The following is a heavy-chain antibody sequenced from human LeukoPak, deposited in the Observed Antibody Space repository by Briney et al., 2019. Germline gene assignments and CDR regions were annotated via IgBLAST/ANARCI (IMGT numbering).Heavy chain of an antibody. J-gene: IGHJ6*04. CDR1: DDSITMYY. Sequence: PSETLSLTCSVSDDSITMYYWTWIRQPPGKGLEWIGYVDHTGSTNFNPSLNGRVSISRDTTKNLFSLRLRSVTAADTAVYYCARVGYYYASGRTLGMDVWDKGTTVTVSS. D-gene: IGHD3-10*01. CDR2: VDHTGST. CDR3: ARVGYYYASGRTLGMDV. V-gene: IGHV4-59*08.